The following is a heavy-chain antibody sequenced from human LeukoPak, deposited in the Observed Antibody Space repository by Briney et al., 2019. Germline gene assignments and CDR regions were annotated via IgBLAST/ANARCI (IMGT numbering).Heavy chain of an antibody. Sequence: SETLSLTCTVSGGSISSSSYYWGWIRQPPGKGLEWIGSIYYSGSTYYNPSLKSRVTISVDTSKNQFSLKLSSVTAADTAVYYCARDFAYYDSSGYRSNWFDPWGQGTLVTVSS. J-gene: IGHJ5*02. V-gene: IGHV4-39*02. D-gene: IGHD3-22*01. CDR2: IYYSGST. CDR1: GGSISSSSYY. CDR3: ARDFAYYDSSGYRSNWFDP.